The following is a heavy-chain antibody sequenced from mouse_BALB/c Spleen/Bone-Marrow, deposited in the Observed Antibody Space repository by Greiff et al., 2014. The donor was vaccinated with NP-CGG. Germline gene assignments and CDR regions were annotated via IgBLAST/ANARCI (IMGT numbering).Heavy chain of an antibody. J-gene: IGHJ1*01. CDR2: IRNKASGYTT. CDR1: GFTFTDCY. CDR3: AREYGYFDV. D-gene: IGHD1-1*02. V-gene: IGHV7-3*02. Sequence: EVQLVESGGGLVQPGGSLRLSCATSGFTFTDCYMSWVRQPPGKALEWLGFIRNKASGYTTDYSASVKGRFTISRDNSQSILYLQMNTLRAEDSATYYCAREYGYFDVWGAGTTVTVSS.